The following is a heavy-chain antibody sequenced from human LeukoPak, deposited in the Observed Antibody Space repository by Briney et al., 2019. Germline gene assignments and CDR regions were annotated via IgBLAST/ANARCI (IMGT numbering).Heavy chain of an antibody. CDR2: IYHSGST. J-gene: IGHJ2*01. CDR3: ARDPMGMGDFSWYFDL. CDR1: GGSISSGGYY. D-gene: IGHD3-16*01. V-gene: IGHV4-30-2*01. Sequence: PSETLSLTCTVSGGSISSGGYYWSWIRQPPGKGLEWIGYIYHSGSTYYNPSLKSRVTISVDRSKNQFSLKLSSVTAADTAVYYCARDPMGMGDFSWYFDLWGRGTLVTVSS.